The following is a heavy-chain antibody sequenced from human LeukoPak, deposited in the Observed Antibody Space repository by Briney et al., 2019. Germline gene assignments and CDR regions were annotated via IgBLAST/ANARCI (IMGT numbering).Heavy chain of an antibody. Sequence: GGSLRLSCAASGFTFDDYGMSWVRQAPGKGLEWVSSISSSSSYIYYADSVKGRFTISRDNAKNSLYLQMNSLRAEDTAVYYCARVRRYYYMDVWGKGTTVTVSS. V-gene: IGHV3-21*01. D-gene: IGHD1-1*01. J-gene: IGHJ6*03. CDR3: ARVRRYYYMDV. CDR1: GFTFDDYG. CDR2: ISSSSSYI.